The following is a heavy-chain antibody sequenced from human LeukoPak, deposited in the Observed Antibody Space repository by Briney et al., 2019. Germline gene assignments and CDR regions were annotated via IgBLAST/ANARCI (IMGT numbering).Heavy chain of an antibody. D-gene: IGHD3-9*01. CDR1: GFTFSSYW. CDR2: IKQDGSEK. J-gene: IGHJ1*01. CDR3: ATSRTLDH. V-gene: IGHV3-7*05. Sequence: TGGSLRLSCAAAGFTFSSYWMNWVRQAPGQGLEWVATIKQDGSEKYCVDSLKGRFTISRDNAKNSLYLQMNNLRAEDTAVYYCATSRTLDHWGQGTLVIVSA.